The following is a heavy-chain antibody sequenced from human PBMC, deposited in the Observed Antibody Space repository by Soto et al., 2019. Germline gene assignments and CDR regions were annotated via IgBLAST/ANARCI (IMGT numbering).Heavy chain of an antibody. D-gene: IGHD6-19*01. Sequence: SVKVSCKAPVYTVTGYAMHWVRQAPGQRLEWMGWINAGNGNTKYSQKFQGRVTITRDTSASTAYMELSSLRSEDTAVYYCARGWLGAVWGQGTLVTVSS. CDR3: ARGWLGAV. CDR2: INAGNGNT. J-gene: IGHJ4*02. CDR1: VYTVTGYA. V-gene: IGHV1-3*01.